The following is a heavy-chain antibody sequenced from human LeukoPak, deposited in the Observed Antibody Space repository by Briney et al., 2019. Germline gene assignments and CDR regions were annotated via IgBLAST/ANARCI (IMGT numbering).Heavy chain of an antibody. J-gene: IGHJ4*02. CDR1: GGSISSYY. CDR2: IYYSGST. CDR3: ARSPNSGSYYRLLGYFDY. Sequence: PSETLSLTCTVSGGSISSYYWSWIRQPPGKGLEWIGYIYYSGSTNYNPSLKSRVTISVDTSKNQFSLKLSSVTAADTAVYYCARSPNSGSYYRLLGYFDYWGQGTLVTVSS. D-gene: IGHD1-26*01. V-gene: IGHV4-59*08.